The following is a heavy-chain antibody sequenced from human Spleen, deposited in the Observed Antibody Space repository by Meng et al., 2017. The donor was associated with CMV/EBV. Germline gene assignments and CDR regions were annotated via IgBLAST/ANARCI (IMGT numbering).Heavy chain of an antibody. CDR1: GGSISSSY. CDR3: ARFRGGTSPLDY. CDR2: IYYSGSA. J-gene: IGHJ4*02. D-gene: IGHD3-10*01. Sequence: SETLSLTCTVSGGSISSSYWSWIRQPPGKGLEWIGYIYYSGSASYNPSLKSRVSISIDTSTNQFSLRLSSVTAADTAVYYCARFRGGTSPLDYWGQGTLVTVSS. V-gene: IGHV4-59*01.